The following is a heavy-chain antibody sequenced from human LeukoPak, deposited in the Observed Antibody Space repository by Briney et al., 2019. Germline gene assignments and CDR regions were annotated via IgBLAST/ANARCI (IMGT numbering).Heavy chain of an antibody. D-gene: IGHD3-3*01. Sequence: ASVKVSCKASGYTFTDYYMHWVRQAPGQGLEWMGWINPNSGGTNYAQKFQGRVTMTRDTSISTAYMELSRLRSDDTAVYYCARDSKVFGEPRGMDVWGQGTTVTVSS. V-gene: IGHV1-2*02. CDR1: GYTFTDYY. J-gene: IGHJ6*02. CDR3: ARDSKVFGEPRGMDV. CDR2: INPNSGGT.